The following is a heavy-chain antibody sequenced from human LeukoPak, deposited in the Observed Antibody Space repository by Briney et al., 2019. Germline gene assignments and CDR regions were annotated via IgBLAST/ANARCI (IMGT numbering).Heavy chain of an antibody. CDR1: GFTFSSYG. V-gene: IGHV3-33*01. Sequence: GGSLRLSCAASGFTFSSYGMHWVRQAPGKGLEWVAVIWYDGSNKYYVDSVKGRFTISRDNSKNTLYLQMNSLRAEDTAVYYCARISSIRAYYFDYWGQGTLVTVSS. D-gene: IGHD2-21*01. CDR3: ARISSIRAYYFDY. CDR2: IWYDGSNK. J-gene: IGHJ4*02.